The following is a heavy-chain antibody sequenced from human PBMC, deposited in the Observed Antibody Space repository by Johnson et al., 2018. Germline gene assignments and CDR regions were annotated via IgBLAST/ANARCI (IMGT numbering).Heavy chain of an antibody. CDR1: GFIFSNSA. CDR3: AKILTAAADTFSYGMDV. Sequence: AQLVESGGGLVQPGGSLRLSCVASGFIFSNSAMSWVRQAPGKGLEWVSGIRATVGTTSYADSVKGRFTISRDNSRNTLYLEMNSLRAEDTAIYYCAKILTAAADTFSYGMDVWGQGTTVTVSS. V-gene: IGHV3-23*04. D-gene: IGHD6-13*01. J-gene: IGHJ6*02. CDR2: IRATVGTT.